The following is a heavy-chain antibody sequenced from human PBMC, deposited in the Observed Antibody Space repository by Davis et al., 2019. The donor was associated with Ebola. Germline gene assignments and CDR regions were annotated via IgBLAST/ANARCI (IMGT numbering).Heavy chain of an antibody. Sequence: SETLSLTCAVYGGSFSDYYWSWIRQPPEKGLDWIGEINPSGSTNYNPSLKSRVTISVDTSKNQFSLKLSSVTAADTAVYYCARGRGTILYSSSSKNDYWGQGTLVTVSS. CDR1: GGSFSDYY. D-gene: IGHD6-6*01. V-gene: IGHV4-34*01. J-gene: IGHJ4*02. CDR3: ARGRGTILYSSSSKNDY. CDR2: INPSGST.